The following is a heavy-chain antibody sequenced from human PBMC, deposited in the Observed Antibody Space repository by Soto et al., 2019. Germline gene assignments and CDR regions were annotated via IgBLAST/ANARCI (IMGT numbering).Heavy chain of an antibody. CDR3: ARDSSSWFVYYYGMDV. CDR1: GGSFSGYY. V-gene: IGHV4-34*01. J-gene: IGHJ6*02. D-gene: IGHD6-13*01. CDR2: INHSGST. Sequence: PSETLSLTCAVYGGSFSGYYWSWIRQPPGEGLEWIGEINHSGSTNYNPSLKSRVTISVDTSKNQFSLKLSSVTAADTAVYYCARDSSSWFVYYYGMDVWGQGTTVTVSS.